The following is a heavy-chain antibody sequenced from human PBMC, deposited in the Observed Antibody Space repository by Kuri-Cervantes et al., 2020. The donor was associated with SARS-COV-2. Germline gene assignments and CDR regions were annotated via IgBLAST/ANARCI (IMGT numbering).Heavy chain of an antibody. J-gene: IGHJ4*02. V-gene: IGHV1-18*01. CDR2: ISAYNGNT. CDR3: ARAWGRGARADY. D-gene: IGHD7-27*01. CDR1: GYTFTSHG. Sequence: ASVKVSCKASGYTFTSHGISWVRQAPGQGLEWMGWISAYNGNTNYAQKFQGRVTMTRNTSISTAYMELSSLRSEDTAVYCCARAWGRGARADYWGQGTLVTVSS.